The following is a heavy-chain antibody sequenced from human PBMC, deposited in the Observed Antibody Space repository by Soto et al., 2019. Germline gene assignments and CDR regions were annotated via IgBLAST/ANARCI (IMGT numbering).Heavy chain of an antibody. J-gene: IGHJ5*02. Sequence: PSETLSLTCSVSGDSISSSSQYWGWIRQPPGKGLEWIGSIHYSGTSYYNPSLKSRVTISVDTSKNQLSLKLSSVTAADTAVYYCARHWIAGSSIPWGQGTLVTVSS. CDR1: GDSISSSSQY. V-gene: IGHV4-39*01. CDR3: ARHWIAGSSIP. D-gene: IGHD2-21*01. CDR2: IHYSGTS.